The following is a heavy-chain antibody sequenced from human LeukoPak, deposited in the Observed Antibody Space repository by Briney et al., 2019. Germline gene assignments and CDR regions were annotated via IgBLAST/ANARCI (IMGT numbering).Heavy chain of an antibody. CDR1: GFTFSSYS. Sequence: GGSLRLSCAASGFTFSSYSMNWVRQAPGKGLEWVSSISSSSSYIYYADSVKGRFTISRDNAKNSLYLRMNSLRAEDTAVYYCARGGLVGARDLNAFDIWGQGTMVTVSS. CDR2: ISSSSSYI. J-gene: IGHJ3*02. V-gene: IGHV3-21*01. D-gene: IGHD1-26*01. CDR3: ARGGLVGARDLNAFDI.